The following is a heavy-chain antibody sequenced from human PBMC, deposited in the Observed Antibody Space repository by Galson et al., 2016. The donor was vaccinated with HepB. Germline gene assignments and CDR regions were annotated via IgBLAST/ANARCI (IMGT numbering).Heavy chain of an antibody. CDR1: GFTFDDYA. V-gene: IGHV3-9*01. J-gene: IGHJ1*01. CDR3: ANGRGYYDSSGYYFQH. D-gene: IGHD3-22*01. Sequence: SLRLSCAASGFTFDDYAMHWVRQAPGKGLEWVSGISWNSGSIGYADSVKGRFTISRDNAKNSLYLQMNSLRAEDTALYYCANGRGYYDSSGYYFQHWGQGTLVTVSS. CDR2: ISWNSGSI.